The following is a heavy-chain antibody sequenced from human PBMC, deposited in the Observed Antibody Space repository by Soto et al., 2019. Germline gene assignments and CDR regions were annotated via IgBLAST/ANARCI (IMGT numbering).Heavy chain of an antibody. CDR3: ARVVDYYDSYDYYGMDV. D-gene: IGHD3-10*01. J-gene: IGHJ6*02. CDR1: GFTFSTYS. CDR2: ISSSSSYI. Sequence: EVQLVESGGGLVKTGGSLRLSCAASGFTFSTYSMNWVRKAPGKGLEWVSSISSSSSYIYYADSVKGRFTISRDNAKNSLYLQMNSLRAEDTAVYYCARVVDYYDSYDYYGMDVWGQGTTVTVSS. V-gene: IGHV3-21*01.